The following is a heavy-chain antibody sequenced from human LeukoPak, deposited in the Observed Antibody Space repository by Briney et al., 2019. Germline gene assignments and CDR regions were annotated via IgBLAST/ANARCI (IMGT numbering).Heavy chain of an antibody. Sequence: GGSLRLSCAASGFTFSTYAMSWVRQAPGKGLDWVSGIGGTGGSTYYADSVKGRFTVSRDNSKNTLYLQMNSLRAEDTAVYYCAKDPSSSWYSGFDYWGQGTLVTVSS. CDR3: AKDPSSSWYSGFDY. V-gene: IGHV3-23*01. D-gene: IGHD6-13*01. CDR1: GFTFSTYA. J-gene: IGHJ4*02. CDR2: IGGTGGST.